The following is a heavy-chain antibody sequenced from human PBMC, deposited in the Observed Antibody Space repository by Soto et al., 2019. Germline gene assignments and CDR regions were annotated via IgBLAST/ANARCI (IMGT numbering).Heavy chain of an antibody. D-gene: IGHD1-26*01. V-gene: IGHV3-30*18. CDR2: ISYDGGNE. CDR1: GFTFSSYG. Sequence: LRLSCAGSGFTFSSYGIHWVRQAPGKGLEWVALISYDGGNEKYTESVKDRFTISRDDSHNVAYLQMSSLRTEDTAMYYCAKDRYSGTYPTDFDYWGQGSLVTVSS. CDR3: AKDRYSGTYPTDFDY. J-gene: IGHJ4*02.